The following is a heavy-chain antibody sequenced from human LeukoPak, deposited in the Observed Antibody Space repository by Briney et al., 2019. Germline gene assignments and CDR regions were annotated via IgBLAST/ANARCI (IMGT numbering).Heavy chain of an antibody. J-gene: IGHJ4*03. Sequence: SETLSLTCAVYGGSFSRYYWSWIRQSPGKGLEWFAEIDHRGDTNYNPSVKSRVTISVDTSKNQFSLKVRSLSAADTAVYYCARGATISETGYFDFWGQGTPVTVGS. V-gene: IGHV4-34*01. CDR2: IDHRGDT. D-gene: IGHD5-24*01. CDR1: GGSFSRYY. CDR3: ARGATISETGYFDF.